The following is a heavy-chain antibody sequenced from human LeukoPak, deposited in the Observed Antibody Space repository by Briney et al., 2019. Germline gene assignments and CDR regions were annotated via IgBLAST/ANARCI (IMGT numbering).Heavy chain of an antibody. D-gene: IGHD2-15*01. CDR3: ARGQISGSYYVY. CDR1: GFTFSSYS. J-gene: IGHJ4*02. Sequence: PGGSLRLSCAASGFTFSSYSMNWVRQAPGKGLEWVSSITSSSTYIYYADSVKGRFTISRDNARNSLYLQMNSLRAEDTAVYYCARGQISGSYYVYWGQGTLVTVSS. CDR2: ITSSSTYI. V-gene: IGHV3-21*01.